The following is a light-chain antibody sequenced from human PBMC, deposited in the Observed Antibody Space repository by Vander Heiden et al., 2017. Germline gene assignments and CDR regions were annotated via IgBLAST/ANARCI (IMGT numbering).Light chain of an antibody. J-gene: IGLJ1*01. CDR2: QDR. CDR3: QAWDSSTYV. Sequence: SYELTQPPSVSVSPGQTASITCSGDKLGDKYACWYQQKPGQSPVLLIYQDRKRPSGIPERFSGSKSGNTATLTISGTQAMDEADYYCQAWDSSTYVFGTGTKVTVL. CDR1: KLGDKY. V-gene: IGLV3-1*01.